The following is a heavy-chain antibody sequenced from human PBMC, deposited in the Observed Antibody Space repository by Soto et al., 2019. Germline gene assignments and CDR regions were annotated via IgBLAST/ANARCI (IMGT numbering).Heavy chain of an antibody. D-gene: IGHD4-17*01. CDR3: ARVQSTVVTQPRDYYGMDV. CDR2: IYYSGST. V-gene: IGHV4-31*03. J-gene: IGHJ6*02. CDR1: GGSISSGGYY. Sequence: QVQLQESGPGLVKPSQTLSLTCTVSGGSISSGGYYWSWIRQHPGKGLEWIGSIYYSGSTSYNPSLKSRVTISVDTSKNQSSLKLSSLTAAHTAVYYCARVQSTVVTQPRDYYGMDVWGHETTVTVSS.